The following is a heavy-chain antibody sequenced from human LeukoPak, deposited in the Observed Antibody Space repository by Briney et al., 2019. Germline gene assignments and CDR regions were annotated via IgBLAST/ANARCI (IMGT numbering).Heavy chain of an antibody. V-gene: IGHV3-30*18. Sequence: GGSLRLSCAASGFTFSNYGVHWVRQAPGKGLEWVAHISYDGGNKHCADSVKSRFTISRDNSKNTVYLQMDSLRAEDTAVYYCAQDSYYFDSSGYYVFDYWGQGTLVTVSS. CDR3: AQDSYYFDSSGYYVFDY. CDR1: GFTFSNYG. CDR2: ISYDGGNK. J-gene: IGHJ4*02. D-gene: IGHD3-22*01.